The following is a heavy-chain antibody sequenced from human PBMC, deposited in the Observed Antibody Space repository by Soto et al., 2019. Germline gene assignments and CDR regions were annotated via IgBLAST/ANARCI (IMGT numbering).Heavy chain of an antibody. V-gene: IGHV4-4*02. Sequence: PSETLSLTCAVSGGSISSSNWWHWVRQPPGKGLEWIGEIHHSGTTNYNPPLKSRAAISVDKSKNQFSLKLNSVTAADTAVYYCARVRQYCSGTSCYLDPWGQGTLVTVSS. CDR2: IHHSGTT. CDR3: ARVRQYCSGTSCYLDP. D-gene: IGHD2-2*01. J-gene: IGHJ5*02. CDR1: GGSISSSNW.